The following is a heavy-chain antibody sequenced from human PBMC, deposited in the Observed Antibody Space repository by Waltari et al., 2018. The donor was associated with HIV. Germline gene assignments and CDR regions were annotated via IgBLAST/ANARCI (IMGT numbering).Heavy chain of an antibody. V-gene: IGHV4-34*01. CDR3: ARMPILGYGSYAFDS. J-gene: IGHJ4*02. D-gene: IGHD6-13*01. Sequence: QVQLTQWGAGLLTPSETLSLTCAVHSESFSGNYWSWIRQPPGKGLEWIGDVNHSGSTNYNPSLKSRVTISVDTSKNQFSLRLTSVTAADTALYYCARMPILGYGSYAFDSWGQGMLVTVSS. CDR1: SESFSGNY. CDR2: VNHSGST.